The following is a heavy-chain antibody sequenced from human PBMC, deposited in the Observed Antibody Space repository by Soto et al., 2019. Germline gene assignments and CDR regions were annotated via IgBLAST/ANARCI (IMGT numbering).Heavy chain of an antibody. V-gene: IGHV1-18*01. J-gene: IGHJ3*02. CDR2: ISAYNGNT. D-gene: IGHD5-12*01. CDR1: GYTFTSYG. Sequence: SVKVSCKASGYTFTSYGISWVRQAPGQGLEWMGWISAYNGNTNYAQKLQGRVTMTTDTSTSTAYMELRSLRSDDTAVYYCARDAPPSGYSGYDLPFDICGQGTMVTVSS. CDR3: ARDAPPSGYSGYDLPFDI.